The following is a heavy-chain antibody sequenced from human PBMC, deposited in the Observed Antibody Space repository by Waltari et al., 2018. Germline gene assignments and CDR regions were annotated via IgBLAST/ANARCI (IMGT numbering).Heavy chain of an antibody. CDR1: GYSISSGYY. CDR3: ARERGGWYKDAPDYDWFDP. V-gene: IGHV4-38-2*02. D-gene: IGHD6-19*01. CDR2: IYHSGST. Sequence: QVQLQESGPGLVKPSETLSLTCAVSGYSISSGYYWGWIRQPPGKGLEWIGSIYHSGSTYYNPSLKSRVTISVDTSKNQFSLKLSSVTAADTAVYYCARERGGWYKDAPDYDWFDPWGQGTLVIVSS. J-gene: IGHJ5*02.